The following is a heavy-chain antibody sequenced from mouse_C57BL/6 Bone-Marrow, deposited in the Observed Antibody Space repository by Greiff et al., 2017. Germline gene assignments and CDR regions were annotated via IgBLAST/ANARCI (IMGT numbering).Heavy chain of an antibody. Sequence: EVQLQQSGTVLARPGASVKMSCKTSGYTFPSYWMHWVKQRPGQGLEWIGAIYPGNSDTSYNQKFKGKAKLTAVTSASTAYMELSSLTNEDSAVYYCTRITTVVATDYFDYWGQGTTLTVSS. J-gene: IGHJ2*01. CDR2: IYPGNSDT. CDR1: GYTFPSYW. D-gene: IGHD1-1*01. V-gene: IGHV1-5*01. CDR3: TRITTVVATDYFDY.